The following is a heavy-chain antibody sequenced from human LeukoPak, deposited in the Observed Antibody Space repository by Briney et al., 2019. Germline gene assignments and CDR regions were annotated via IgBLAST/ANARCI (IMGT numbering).Heavy chain of an antibody. CDR3: LKERLGGPPFDI. Sequence: AGSLRLSCAASGFIFSDYYMSWISHAPGKGLEWVSYISNTGTIIHSADSVKCLFTISSVNAEHSLYQHMNSLRAEDTAPYYSLKERLGGPPFDIWGQGKMVTVS. J-gene: IGHJ3*02. CDR2: ISNTGTII. V-gene: IGHV3-11*01. CDR1: GFIFSDYY. D-gene: IGHD3-16*01.